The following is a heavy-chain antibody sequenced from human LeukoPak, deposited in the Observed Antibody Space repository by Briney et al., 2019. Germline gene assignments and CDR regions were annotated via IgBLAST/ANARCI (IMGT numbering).Heavy chain of an antibody. J-gene: IGHJ2*01. CDR3: ARYGERGTYWYFDL. CDR1: GYTFTGYY. V-gene: IGHV1-2*02. Sequence: RASVKVSCKTSGYTFTGYYMHWMRQAPGQGLEWMGWINPNSGGTKYAQKFQGRVSMTRDTSISTAYMELSRLRSDDTAVYYCARYGERGTYWYFDLWGRGTLVTVSS. D-gene: IGHD5-18*01. CDR2: INPNSGGT.